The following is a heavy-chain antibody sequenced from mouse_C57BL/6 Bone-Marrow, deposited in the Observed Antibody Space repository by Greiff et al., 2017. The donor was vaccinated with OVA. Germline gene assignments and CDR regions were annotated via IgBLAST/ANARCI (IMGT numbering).Heavy chain of an antibody. D-gene: IGHD1-1*01. V-gene: IGHV1-50*01. J-gene: IGHJ1*03. CDR3: AREYYGSSFLVYFDV. Sequence: QVQLQQSGAELVKPGASVKLSCKASGYTFTSYWMQWVKQRPGQGLEWIGEIDPSDSYNNYNQKFKGKATLTVDTSSSTAYMQLSSLSSEDSAVYYCAREYYGSSFLVYFDVWGTGTTVTVSS. CDR1: GYTFTSYW. CDR2: IDPSDSYN.